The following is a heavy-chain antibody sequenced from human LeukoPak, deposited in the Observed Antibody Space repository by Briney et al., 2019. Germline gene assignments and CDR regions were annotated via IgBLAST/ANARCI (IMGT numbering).Heavy chain of an antibody. V-gene: IGHV4-59*01. D-gene: IGHD4-17*01. J-gene: IGHJ2*01. Sequence: SETLSLTCTVSGGSISGYYGGWIRQPPGKGLEWIGYVYYSGSTGYNPSLKSRVTISVDTSKDQFSLNLNSVTAADTAVYYCARDVRGDYGDTDWYFDLWGRGTLVTVSS. CDR3: ARDVRGDYGDTDWYFDL. CDR1: GGSISGYY. CDR2: VYYSGST.